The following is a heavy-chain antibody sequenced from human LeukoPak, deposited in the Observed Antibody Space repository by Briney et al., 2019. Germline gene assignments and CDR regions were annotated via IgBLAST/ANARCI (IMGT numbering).Heavy chain of an antibody. Sequence: GGSLRLSCTASGFTFSSYALSWVRQAPGKGLEWVSAISGSGGSTYYADSVKGRFTISRDNSKNTLYLQMNSLRAEDTAVYYCAKDSVAGSYYFDYWGQGTLVTVSS. CDR3: AKDSVAGSYYFDY. D-gene: IGHD6-19*01. CDR1: GFTFSSYA. V-gene: IGHV3-23*01. J-gene: IGHJ4*02. CDR2: ISGSGGST.